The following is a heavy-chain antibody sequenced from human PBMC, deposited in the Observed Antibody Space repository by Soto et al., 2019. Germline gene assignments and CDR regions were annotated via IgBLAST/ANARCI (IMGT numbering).Heavy chain of an antibody. V-gene: IGHV1-69*02. CDR2: IIPILGIA. D-gene: IGHD3-9*01. J-gene: IGHJ6*02. CDR3: ARGAAYYDILTGHYYYGMDV. CDR1: GGTFSSYT. Sequence: QVQLVQSGAEVKKPGSSVKVSCKASGGTFSSYTISWVRQAPGQGLEWMGRIIPILGIANYAQKFQGRVTITADKSTSTAYMELRSVRSEDTAVYYCARGAAYYDILTGHYYYGMDVWGQGTTVTVSS.